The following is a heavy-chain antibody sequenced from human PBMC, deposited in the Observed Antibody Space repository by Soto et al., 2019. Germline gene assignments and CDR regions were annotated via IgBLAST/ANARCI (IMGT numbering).Heavy chain of an antibody. V-gene: IGHV4-59*08. Sequence: PSETLPLTCTVSGGSISSYYWSWIRQPPGKGLEWIGYIYYSGSTNYNPSLKSRVTISVDTSKNQFSLKLSSVTAADTAVYYCARLPLRVAVAAYFDYWGQGTLVTVSS. J-gene: IGHJ4*02. D-gene: IGHD6-19*01. CDR1: GGSISSYY. CDR3: ARLPLRVAVAAYFDY. CDR2: IYYSGST.